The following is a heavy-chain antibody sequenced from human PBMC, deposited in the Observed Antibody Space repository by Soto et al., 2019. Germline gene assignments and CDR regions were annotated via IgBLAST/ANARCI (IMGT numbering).Heavy chain of an antibody. CDR3: ARHFLGSSGSYYGYYYYGMDV. D-gene: IGHD3-10*01. CDR2: VNHSGST. J-gene: IGHJ6*02. CDR1: VGSFNDYY. V-gene: IGHV4-34*01. Sequence: PSETLSLTCAVYVGSFNDYYWTWIRQPPGKGLEWIGEVNHSGSTYYNPSLKSRVTISVDTSKNQFSLKLSSVTAADTAVYYCARHFLGSSGSYYGYYYYGMDVWGQGTTVTVSS.